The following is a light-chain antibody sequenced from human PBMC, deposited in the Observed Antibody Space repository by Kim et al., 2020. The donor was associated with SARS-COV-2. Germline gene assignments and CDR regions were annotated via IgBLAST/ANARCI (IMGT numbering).Light chain of an antibody. V-gene: IGLV1-44*01. Sequence: GQRVTSSCSGRTPNVGTNSVNWYQQVPGTAPKLLIFNNYERPSGVPDRFYGSRSGTSASLAISGLQSDDEADYYCAVWDDSLHGVVFGGGTQLTVL. CDR3: AVWDDSLHGVV. CDR2: NNY. CDR1: TPNVGTNS. J-gene: IGLJ2*01.